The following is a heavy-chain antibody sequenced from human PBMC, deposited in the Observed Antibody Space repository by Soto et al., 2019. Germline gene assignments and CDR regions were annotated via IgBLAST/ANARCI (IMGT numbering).Heavy chain of an antibody. D-gene: IGHD1-1*01. Sequence: PSETLSLTCTVSGDSISSGDYYWSWIRQPPGKGLEWIGCIYYSGNTYYNPSLKSRVTISVDKPKNQFSLKLTSVTAADTAVYYCARDQLEGNWFDPWGQGTLVTVS. V-gene: IGHV4-30-4*01. CDR1: GDSISSGDYY. J-gene: IGHJ5*02. CDR3: ARDQLEGNWFDP. CDR2: IYYSGNT.